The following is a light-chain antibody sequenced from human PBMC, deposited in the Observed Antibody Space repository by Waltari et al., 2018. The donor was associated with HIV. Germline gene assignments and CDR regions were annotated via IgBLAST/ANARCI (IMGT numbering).Light chain of an antibody. CDR2: DDS. J-gene: IGLJ2*01. CDR3: QVWDSSSDHVV. Sequence: SYVLTQPPSVSVAPGQTARITCGGNNIGSKSVHWYQQKPGQAPVLVVYDDSDRPSGLPERFSGSNSGNTATLTISRVEAGDEADYYCQVWDSSSDHVVFGGGTKLTVL. V-gene: IGLV3-21*02. CDR1: NIGSKS.